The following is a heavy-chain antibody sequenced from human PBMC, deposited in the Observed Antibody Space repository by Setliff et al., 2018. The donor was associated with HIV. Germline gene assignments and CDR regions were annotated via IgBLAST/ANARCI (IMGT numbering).Heavy chain of an antibody. CDR1: GGSFNDYY. D-gene: IGHD2-21*02. J-gene: IGHJ5*02. Sequence: PSETLSLTCTVYGGSFNDYYWNWIRQSPGKGLEWMGEINHYGHINYNPSFKSRVTMSIDTSRTQFSFRLTSVTAADTGMYYCARFEVTPLLTTDAWGQGTPVTVSS. CDR3: ARFEVTPLLTTDA. V-gene: IGHV4-34*01. CDR2: INHYGHI.